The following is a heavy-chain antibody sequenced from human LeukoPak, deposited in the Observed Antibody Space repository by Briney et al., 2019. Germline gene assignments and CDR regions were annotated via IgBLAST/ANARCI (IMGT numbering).Heavy chain of an antibody. J-gene: IGHJ4*02. CDR2: INSDGRST. D-gene: IGHD3-16*01. CDR3: TRGGVDY. Sequence: GGSLRLSCAASGFTFSSYRMHWVRQTPEKGLVWVSRINSDGRSTSYADSVKGRFAISRDNAKNTLYLQMNSLRAEDTAVCYCTRGGVDYWGQGTLVTVSS. CDR1: GFTFSSYR. V-gene: IGHV3-74*01.